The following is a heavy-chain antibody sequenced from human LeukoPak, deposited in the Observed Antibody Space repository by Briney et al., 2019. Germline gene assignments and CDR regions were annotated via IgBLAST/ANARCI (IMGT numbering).Heavy chain of an antibody. J-gene: IGHJ4*02. Sequence: GGSLRLSCAASGFTFSNAWMSWVRQAPGKGLEWVGRVKSKTGGGTTDYAAPVKGRFTISRDDSKNTLDLQMNSLKTEDTAVYYCTKGSGWGQGTLVTVSS. V-gene: IGHV3-15*01. CDR1: GFTFSNAW. CDR2: VKSKTGGGTT. CDR3: TKGSG. D-gene: IGHD6-19*01.